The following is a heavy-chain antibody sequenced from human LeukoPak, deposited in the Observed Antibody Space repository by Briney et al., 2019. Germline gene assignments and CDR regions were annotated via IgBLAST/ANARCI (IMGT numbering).Heavy chain of an antibody. J-gene: IGHJ4*02. Sequence: SETLSLTCTVSGGSISSHYWSWIRQPPGKGLEWIGYIYYSGSTNYNPSLKSRVTTSVDTSKNQFSLKLSSVTAADTAVYYCARSRFLEWLLFFDYWGQGTLVTVSS. CDR3: ARSRFLEWLLFFDY. CDR2: IYYSGST. V-gene: IGHV4-59*11. D-gene: IGHD3-3*01. CDR1: GGSISSHY.